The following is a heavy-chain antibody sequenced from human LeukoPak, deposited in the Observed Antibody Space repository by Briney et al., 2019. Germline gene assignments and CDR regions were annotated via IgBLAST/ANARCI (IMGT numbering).Heavy chain of an antibody. V-gene: IGHV3-33*01. CDR3: AREGRKRIQSHCHFDY. D-gene: IGHD5-18*01. CDR1: GFTFSSYG. J-gene: IGHJ4*02. Sequence: GRSLRLSCAASGFTFSSYGMHWVRQAPGKGLEWVAVIWYDGSNKYYADSVKGRFTISRDNSKNTLYLQMNSLRAEDTAVYYCAREGRKRIQSHCHFDYWGRGTLVSVSS. CDR2: IWYDGSNK.